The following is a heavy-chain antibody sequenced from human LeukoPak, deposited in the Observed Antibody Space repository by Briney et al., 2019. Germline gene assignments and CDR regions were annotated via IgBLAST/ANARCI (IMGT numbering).Heavy chain of an antibody. Sequence: SETLSLTCTVSGGSISSYYWGWIRQPPGKGLEWIGSIYHSGSTYYNPSLKSRVTISVDTSKNQFSLKLSSVTAADTAVYYCARAGGSYLFGYWGQGTLVTVSS. V-gene: IGHV4-38-2*02. J-gene: IGHJ4*02. CDR3: ARAGGSYLFGY. CDR2: IYHSGST. D-gene: IGHD1-26*01. CDR1: GGSISSYY.